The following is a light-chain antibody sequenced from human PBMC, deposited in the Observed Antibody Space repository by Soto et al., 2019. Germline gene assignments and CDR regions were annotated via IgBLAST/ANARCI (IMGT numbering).Light chain of an antibody. Sequence: EIVMTQSPATLSMSPGERATLSCRASLYISNKVAWYQQKPGQAPRLLIHDISTRATGVPARFRGSGSGTEFTLSISGLQSEDFAVYFCQQYNNWPFSFGQGTRLEI. V-gene: IGKV3-15*01. J-gene: IGKJ5*01. CDR3: QQYNNWPFS. CDR2: DIS. CDR1: LYISNK.